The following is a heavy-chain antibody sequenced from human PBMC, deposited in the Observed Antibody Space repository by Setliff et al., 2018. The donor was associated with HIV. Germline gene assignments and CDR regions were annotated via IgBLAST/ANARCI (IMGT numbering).Heavy chain of an antibody. Sequence: SETLSLTCSVSGGSVGSGSYYWSWIRQSPGKGLEWLGYIYYSGSTTYNPSLKSRVTISIDTSKNQFSLKLTSLTAADTAVYYCARIDGEAADTNYWGQGTLVTVSS. D-gene: IGHD6-13*01. J-gene: IGHJ4*02. V-gene: IGHV4-61*01. CDR1: GGSVGSGSYY. CDR2: IYYSGST. CDR3: ARIDGEAADTNY.